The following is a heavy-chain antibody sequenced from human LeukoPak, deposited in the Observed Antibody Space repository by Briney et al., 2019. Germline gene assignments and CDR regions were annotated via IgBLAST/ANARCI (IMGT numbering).Heavy chain of an antibody. D-gene: IGHD1-1*01. CDR3: AREPTTGTTFDY. CDR1: GSTFDDYG. CDR2: INWNGGST. V-gene: IGHV3-20*04. J-gene: IGHJ4*02. Sequence: GGSLRLSCAASGSTFDDYGMSWVRQAPGKGLEWVSGINWNGGSTGYADSVKGRFTISRDNAKNSLYLQMDSLRAEDTALYYCAREPTTGTTFDYWGQGTLVTVSS.